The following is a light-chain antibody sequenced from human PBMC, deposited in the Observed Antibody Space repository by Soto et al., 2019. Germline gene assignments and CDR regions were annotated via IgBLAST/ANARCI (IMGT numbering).Light chain of an antibody. J-gene: IGKJ1*01. CDR1: QNIRNW. CDR2: DGS. V-gene: IGKV1-5*01. Sequence: DIQMTQSPSSLSAFVGDRVTITCRASQNIRNWLAWYQQKPGKAPNLLIYDGSTLESGVPSRFSGSGSGTEFNLTISSLQPDDFATYYCKHYNRNSQTFGQGTKVDIK. CDR3: KHYNRNSQT.